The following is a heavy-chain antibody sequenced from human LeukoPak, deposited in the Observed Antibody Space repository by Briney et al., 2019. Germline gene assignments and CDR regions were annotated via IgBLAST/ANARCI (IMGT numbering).Heavy chain of an antibody. CDR1: GGSFSGYY. V-gene: IGHV4-34*09. J-gene: IGHJ4*02. CDR2: INHSGST. CDR3: ARAPHYYDSSGPPDY. Sequence: SETLSLTCAVYGGSFSGYYWSWIRQPPGKGLEWIGEINHSGSTYYNPSLKSRVTISVDTSKNQFSLKLSSVTAADTAVYYCARAPHYYDSSGPPDYWGQGTLVTVSS. D-gene: IGHD3-22*01.